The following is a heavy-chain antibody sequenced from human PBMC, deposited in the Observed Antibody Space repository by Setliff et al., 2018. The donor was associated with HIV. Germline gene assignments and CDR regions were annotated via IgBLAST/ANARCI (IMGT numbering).Heavy chain of an antibody. CDR2: ITGGGGNQ. CDR1: GFTFSNYA. CDR3: AKDHPPSPRYGDYVAPDY. Sequence: GGSLRLSCAASGFTFSNYAMSWVRQAPGKGLEWVSAITGGGGNQYYADSVKGRFTISRDNSKNTLYLQLNSLRAEDTAVYYCAKDHPPSPRYGDYVAPDYWGQGTLVTVSS. D-gene: IGHD4-17*01. V-gene: IGHV3-23*01. J-gene: IGHJ4*02.